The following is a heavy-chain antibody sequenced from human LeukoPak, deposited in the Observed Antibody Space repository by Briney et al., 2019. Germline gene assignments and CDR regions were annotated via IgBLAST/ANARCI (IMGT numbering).Heavy chain of an antibody. V-gene: IGHV1-2*06. Sequence: ASVKVSCKASGYTFTGYYMHWVRQAPGQGLEWMGRINPNSGGTNYAQKFQGRVTMTRDTSISTAYLQWSSLKASDTAMYYCARHSSGHLDPVGKDDYWGQGTLVTVSS. J-gene: IGHJ4*02. CDR1: GYTFTGYY. CDR2: INPNSGGT. CDR3: ARHSSGHLDPVGKDDY. D-gene: IGHD6-19*01.